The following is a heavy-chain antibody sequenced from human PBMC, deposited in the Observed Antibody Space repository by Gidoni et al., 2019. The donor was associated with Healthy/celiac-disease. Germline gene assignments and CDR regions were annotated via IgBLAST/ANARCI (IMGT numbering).Heavy chain of an antibody. Sequence: QVQLVESGGGVVQPGRSLRLSCAASGFTFSSYAMHWVRQAPGKGLEWVAVISYDGSNKYYADSVKGRFTISRDNSKNTLYLQMNSLRAEDTAVYYCARGSRITMVRGVIPLDYWGQGTLVTVSS. D-gene: IGHD3-10*01. V-gene: IGHV3-30-3*01. CDR3: ARGSRITMVRGVIPLDY. CDR2: ISYDGSNK. J-gene: IGHJ4*02. CDR1: GFTFSSYA.